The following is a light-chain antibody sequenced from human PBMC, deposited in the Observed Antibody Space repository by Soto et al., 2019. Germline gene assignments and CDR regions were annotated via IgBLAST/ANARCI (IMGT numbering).Light chain of an antibody. V-gene: IGLV2-14*01. CDR2: EVN. CDR3: SSYTNTGTLVL. J-gene: IGLJ2*01. CDR1: TTDVGTYNY. Sequence: QSALTQPASVSGSPGQSITISCTGITTDVGTYNYVSWYQHHPGKAPKLMIYEVNNRPSGISNRFSGSKSGNTASLTVSGLQAEDEADYYCSSYTNTGTLVLFGGGTKLTVL.